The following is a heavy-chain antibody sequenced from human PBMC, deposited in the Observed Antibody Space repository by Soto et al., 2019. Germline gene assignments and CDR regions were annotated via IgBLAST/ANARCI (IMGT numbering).Heavy chain of an antibody. D-gene: IGHD5-18*01. CDR2: TYPGDSDT. Sequence: GESLKIPCKGSGYSFTSYCIGLVRQMPGKGLEWMGITYPGDSDTRYSPSFQGQVTISADKSISTAYLQCRSLKASDTAMYYCERRSGIQLYNWFDPWGQGTLVTVSS. V-gene: IGHV5-51*01. J-gene: IGHJ5*02. CDR3: ERRSGIQLYNWFDP. CDR1: GYSFTSYC.